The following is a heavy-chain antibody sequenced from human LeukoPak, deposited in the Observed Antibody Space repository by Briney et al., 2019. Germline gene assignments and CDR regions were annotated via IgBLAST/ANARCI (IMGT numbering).Heavy chain of an antibody. V-gene: IGHV3-23*01. D-gene: IGHD6-19*01. CDR3: ASSGDSGWYYDYYYGMDV. J-gene: IGHJ6*02. CDR1: GFTFSSYA. Sequence: GGSLRLSCAASGFTFSSYAMSWVRQAPGKGLEWVSAISGSGGSTYYADSVKGRFTISRDNTKNTLYLQMNSLRAEDTAVYYCASSGDSGWYYDYYYGMDVWGQGTTVTVSS. CDR2: ISGSGGST.